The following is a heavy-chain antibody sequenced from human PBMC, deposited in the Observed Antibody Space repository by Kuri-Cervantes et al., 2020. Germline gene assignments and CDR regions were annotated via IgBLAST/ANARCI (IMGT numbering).Heavy chain of an antibody. CDR3: ARFYDILTGYSTFGY. CDR1: GYTFTSYS. J-gene: IGHJ4*02. CDR2: SNAYNGNT. Sequence: ASVKVSCKASGYTFTSYSISCVRQAPGQGLEWMGWSNAYNGNTNYAQKLQGRVTMTTDTSTSTAYMDLRSLRSDDTAVYYCARFYDILTGYSTFGYWGQGTLVTVSS. D-gene: IGHD3-9*01. V-gene: IGHV1-18*01.